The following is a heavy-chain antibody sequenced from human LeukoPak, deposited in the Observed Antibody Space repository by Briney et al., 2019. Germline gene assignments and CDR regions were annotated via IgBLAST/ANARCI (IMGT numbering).Heavy chain of an antibody. J-gene: IGHJ4*02. D-gene: IGHD6-13*01. CDR1: GGSISSGGYY. CDR2: IYYSGST. V-gene: IGHV4-31*03. CDR3: ARDTGYSRTFDY. Sequence: SSETLSLTCTVSGGSISSGGYYWSWIRQHPGKGLEWIGYIYYSGSTYYNPSLKSRATISVDTSKNQFSLKLSSVAAADTAVYYCARDTGYSRTFDYWGQGTLVTVSS.